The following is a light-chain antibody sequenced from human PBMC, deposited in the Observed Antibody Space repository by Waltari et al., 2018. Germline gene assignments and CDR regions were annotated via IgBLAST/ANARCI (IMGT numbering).Light chain of an antibody. CDR2: ATS. J-gene: IGKJ1*01. CDR1: QSVSSI. V-gene: IGKV3D-15*01. CDR3: QQNSNWPRT. Sequence: EIVMTQSLATMSLSPGERATLSCMASQSVSSILAWYQQKPGQAPRLLIYATSSRATGIPDRFSGSGSGTEFTLTISSLEPEDVAVYYCQQNSNWPRTFGQGTKVEIK.